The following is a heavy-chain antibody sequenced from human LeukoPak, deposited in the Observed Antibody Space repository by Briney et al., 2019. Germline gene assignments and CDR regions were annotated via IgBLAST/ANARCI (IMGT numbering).Heavy chain of an antibody. Sequence: ASVKVSCKASGYTFTNYDINWVRQATGQGLEWMGWMNPNSGNTGYAQKFQGRVTMTRNTSISTAYMELSSLRSEDTAVYYCARVGSQGYYFDYWGQGTLVTVSS. J-gene: IGHJ4*02. CDR3: ARVGSQGYYFDY. CDR1: GYTFTNYD. CDR2: MNPNSGNT. D-gene: IGHD1-26*01. V-gene: IGHV1-8*01.